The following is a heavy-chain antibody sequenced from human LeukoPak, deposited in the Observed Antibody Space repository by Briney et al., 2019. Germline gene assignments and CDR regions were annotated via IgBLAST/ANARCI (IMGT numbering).Heavy chain of an antibody. CDR3: ARGPLRVDTAMVSGLGDY. V-gene: IGHV1-2*02. J-gene: IGHJ4*02. D-gene: IGHD5-18*01. Sequence: GASVKVSCKASGYTFTGYYMHWVRQAPGQGLEWMGWINPNSGGTNYAQKFQGRVTMTRDTSISTAYMELSRLRSDDTAVYYCARGPLRVDTAMVSGLGDYWGRGTLVTVSS. CDR1: GYTFTGYY. CDR2: INPNSGGT.